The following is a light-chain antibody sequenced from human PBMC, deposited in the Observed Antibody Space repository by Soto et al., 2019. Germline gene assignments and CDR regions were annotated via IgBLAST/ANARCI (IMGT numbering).Light chain of an antibody. CDR2: TTS. J-gene: IGKJ1*01. CDR1: QGVKNE. Sequence: DIQMTQSPSSLSASVGDKFTITCRASQGVKNELGWYQQKPGRAPRLLIYTTSSLQSGVPSKFSGSASGTDFTLTISSLQPEDFATYYCQQSYTTPWTFGQGTKVDI. V-gene: IGKV1-39*01. CDR3: QQSYTTPWT.